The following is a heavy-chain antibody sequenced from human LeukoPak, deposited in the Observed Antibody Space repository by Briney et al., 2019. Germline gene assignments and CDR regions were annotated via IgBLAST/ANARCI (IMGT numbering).Heavy chain of an antibody. V-gene: IGHV3-33*06. D-gene: IGHD3-10*01. J-gene: IGHJ4*02. CDR2: IWYDGSNK. Sequence: GGSLRLSCAASGFTFSSYGMHWVRQAPGKGLEWVAVIWYDGSNKYYADSVKGRFTISRDNSKNTLYLQMNSLRAEDTAVYYCSKKPGKGGAGYDYWGQGTLVTVSS. CDR3: SKKPGKGGAGYDY. CDR1: GFTFSSYG.